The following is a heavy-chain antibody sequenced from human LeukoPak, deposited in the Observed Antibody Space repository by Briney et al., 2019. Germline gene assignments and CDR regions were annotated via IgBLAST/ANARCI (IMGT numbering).Heavy chain of an antibody. CDR2: INPSGGTT. J-gene: IGHJ4*02. CDR1: GYTFTSYY. V-gene: IGHV1-46*01. D-gene: IGHD1-14*01. CDR3: ARGTQNHLTTYYFDY. Sequence: ASVKVSCKASGYTFTSYYMHWVRQAPEQGLEWMGIINPSGGTTSYAQKFQGRVTMTRDTSTSTVYMELSSLRSEDTAVYYCARGTQNHLTTYYFDYWGQGTLVTVPS.